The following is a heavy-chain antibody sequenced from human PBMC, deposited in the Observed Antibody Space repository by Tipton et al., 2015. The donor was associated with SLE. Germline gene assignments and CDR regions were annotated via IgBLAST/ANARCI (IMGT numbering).Heavy chain of an antibody. CDR1: GASVGTSNW. V-gene: IGHV4-4*02. D-gene: IGHD6-13*01. J-gene: IGHJ4*02. CDR2: IYHRGNS. CDR3: ARGPLSIEIPAAGVIDY. Sequence: TLSLTCAVSGASVGTSNWWSWVRQPPGKGLEWIGEIYHRGNSNYNPSLKSRATISLDTSKNQLSLKLTSVTAADTAVYYCARGPLSIEIPAAGVIDYWGQGTLVTVSS.